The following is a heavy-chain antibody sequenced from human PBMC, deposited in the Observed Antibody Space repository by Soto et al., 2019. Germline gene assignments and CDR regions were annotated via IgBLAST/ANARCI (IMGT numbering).Heavy chain of an antibody. D-gene: IGHD3-3*01. J-gene: IGHJ3*02. V-gene: IGHV3-74*01. Sequence: PGGSLRLSCAASGFTFSSYWMHWVCQAPGKGLVWVSRINSDGSSTSYADSVKGRFTISRDNAKNTLYLQMNSLRAEDTAVYYCAREVTIFGVVTYDAFDIWGQGTMVTVSS. CDR3: AREVTIFGVVTYDAFDI. CDR1: GFTFSSYW. CDR2: INSDGSST.